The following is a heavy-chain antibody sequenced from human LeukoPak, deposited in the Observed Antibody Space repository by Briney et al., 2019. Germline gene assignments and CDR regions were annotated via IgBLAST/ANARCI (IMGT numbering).Heavy chain of an antibody. Sequence: GASVKVSCKASGYTFTSYGISWVRQAPGQGHEGMGWISAYNGNTNYAQKLQGRVTMTTDTSTSTAYMELRSLRSDDTAVYDCARDDSGSYYDYRGQGTLVTVSP. CDR2: ISAYNGNT. D-gene: IGHD1-26*01. V-gene: IGHV1-18*01. CDR3: ARDDSGSYYDY. CDR1: GYTFTSYG. J-gene: IGHJ4*02.